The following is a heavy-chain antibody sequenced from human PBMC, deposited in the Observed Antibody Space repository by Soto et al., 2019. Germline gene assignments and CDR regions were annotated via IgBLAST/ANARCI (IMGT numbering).Heavy chain of an antibody. V-gene: IGHV3-30-3*01. CDR2: ISYDGSDK. CDR1: GFTFSNYA. Sequence: SLRLSCAASGFTFSNYAMHWVRQAPGKGLEWVAVISYDGSDKYNANSVKGRFTISRDNSKNTLYLQMKSLRAEDTAVYYCARDTGPNGYNYYYFGMEVWGKGTKVTVS. CDR3: ARDTGPNGYNYYYFGMEV. D-gene: IGHD5-18*01. J-gene: IGHJ6*04.